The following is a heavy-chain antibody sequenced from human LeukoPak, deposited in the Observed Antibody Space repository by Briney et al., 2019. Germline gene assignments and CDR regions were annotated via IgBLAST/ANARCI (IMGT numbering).Heavy chain of an antibody. V-gene: IGHV4-30-4*08. CDR2: INHSGST. CDR1: GGSISSGDYY. Sequence: PSQTLSLTXTVSGGSISSGDYYWSWIRQPPGKGLEWIGEINHSGSTNYNPSLKSRVTISVDTSKNQFSLKLSSVTAADTAVYYCARSPNLLFDYWGQGTLVTVSS. J-gene: IGHJ4*02. CDR3: ARSPNLLFDY.